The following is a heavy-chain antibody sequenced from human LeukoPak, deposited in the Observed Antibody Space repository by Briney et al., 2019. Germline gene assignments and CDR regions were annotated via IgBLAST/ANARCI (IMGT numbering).Heavy chain of an antibody. Sequence: GASVKVSCKASGYIFSDYYMHWVRQAPGRGFEWMGWINPNSGGTNYAQKFQGRVTMTRDTSISTAYMELSRLRSDDTAVYYCARGGYYGSGRRIDYWGQGTLVTVSS. V-gene: IGHV1-2*02. CDR2: INPNSGGT. CDR3: ARGGYYGSGRRIDY. D-gene: IGHD3-10*01. J-gene: IGHJ4*02. CDR1: GYIFSDYY.